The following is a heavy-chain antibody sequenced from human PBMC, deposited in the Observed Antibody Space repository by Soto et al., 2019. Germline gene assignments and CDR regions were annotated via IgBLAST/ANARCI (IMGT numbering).Heavy chain of an antibody. CDR2: ISYDGTNK. D-gene: IGHD1-26*01. CDR1: GFPFTTYG. J-gene: IGHJ4*02. Sequence: QVQLVESGGGVVQPGRSLRLSCRASGFPFTTYGMHWVREGPGKGLEWVAVISYDGTNKYYADSVKGRFTISRDNSKNTLYLQLNSLRPEDTALYYCVVGQYYFDYRGQGTLVTVSS. V-gene: IGHV3-30*03. CDR3: VVGQYYFDY.